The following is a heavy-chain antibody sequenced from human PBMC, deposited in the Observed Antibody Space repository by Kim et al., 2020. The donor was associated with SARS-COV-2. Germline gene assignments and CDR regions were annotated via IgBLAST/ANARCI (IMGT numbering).Heavy chain of an antibody. D-gene: IGHD3-10*01. Sequence: SETLSLTCAVSGGTISGSTYYWGWIRQAPGKGLEWIGSIYYSGNTNTYHSTYHNPSLMSRIALSVDASRDQFSLNLTSVTAADTAVYYCATHNRRLGVFDSWGQGTLVTASS. CDR1: GGTISGSTYY. J-gene: IGHJ4*02. V-gene: IGHV4-61*05. CDR3: ATHNRRLGVFDS. CDR2: IYYSGNTNTYHST.